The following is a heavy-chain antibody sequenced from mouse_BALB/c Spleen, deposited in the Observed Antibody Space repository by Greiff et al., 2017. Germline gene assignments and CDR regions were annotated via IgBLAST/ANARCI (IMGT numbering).Heavy chain of an antibody. Sequence: VHLVESGAELARPGASVKMSCKASGYTFTSYTMHWVKQRPGQGLEWIGYINPSSGYTNYNQKFKDKATLTADKSSSTAYMQLSSLTSEDSAVYYCAKFLNYYGSGYFDYWGQGTTLTVSS. V-gene: IGHV1-4*01. D-gene: IGHD1-1*01. CDR3: AKFLNYYGSGYFDY. J-gene: IGHJ2*01. CDR1: GYTFTSYT. CDR2: INPSSGYT.